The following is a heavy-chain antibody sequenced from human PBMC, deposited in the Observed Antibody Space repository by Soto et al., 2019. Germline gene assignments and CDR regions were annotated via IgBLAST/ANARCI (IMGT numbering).Heavy chain of an antibody. CDR2: IYHSGST. J-gene: IGHJ5*02. D-gene: IGHD5-12*01. CDR1: GGSISSSNW. CDR3: AAGAGRWLQLGWFDP. Sequence: PXETLSLTCAVSGGSISSSNWWSWVRQPPGKGLEWIGEIYHSGSTNYNPSLKSRVTISVDKSKNQFSLKLSSVTAADTAVYYCAAGAGRWLQLGWFDPWGQGTLVTVSS. V-gene: IGHV4-4*02.